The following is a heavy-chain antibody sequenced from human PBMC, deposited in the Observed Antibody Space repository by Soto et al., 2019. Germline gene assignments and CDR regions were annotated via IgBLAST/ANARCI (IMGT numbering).Heavy chain of an antibody. J-gene: IGHJ4*02. D-gene: IGHD3-22*01. CDR1: GGTFISYA. CDR2: IIPIFGTA. V-gene: IGHV1-69*13. Sequence: GTSVKVSCKSSGGTFISYASSCVRQAPGQGLELMGGIIPIFGTANYAQKFQGRVTITADESTSTAYMELSSLRSEDTAVYYCAREAQYYYESSDYYGPNFDYWGQGTLVTVSS. CDR3: AREAQYYYESSDYYGPNFDY.